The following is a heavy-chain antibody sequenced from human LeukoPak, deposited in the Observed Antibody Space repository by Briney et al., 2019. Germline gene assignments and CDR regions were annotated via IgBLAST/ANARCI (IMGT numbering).Heavy chain of an antibody. CDR2: ISAYNGNT. CDR3: ARGVGGATFWWFDP. V-gene: IGHV1-18*01. Sequence: ASVKVSCKASGGTFSSYAISWVRQAPGQGLEWMGWISAYNGNTNYAQKLRGRGTMTTDTSTSTAYMELRSLRSDDTAVYYCARGVGGATFWWFDPWGQGTLVTVSS. CDR1: GGTFSSYA. D-gene: IGHD1-26*01. J-gene: IGHJ5*02.